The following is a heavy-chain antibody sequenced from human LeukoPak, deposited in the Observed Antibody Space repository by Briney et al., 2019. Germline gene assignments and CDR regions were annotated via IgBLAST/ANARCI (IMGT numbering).Heavy chain of an antibody. V-gene: IGHV3-23*01. CDR2: VSATGTGT. CDR3: AKDPFIYHSSGVDV. Sequence: SGGSLRLSCVASGFTFNRYALNWVRQAPGKPLEWVSTVSATGTGTYYADSVKGRFTISRDNPENTVYLRMNSLRIEDMAVYYCAKDPFIYHSSGVDVWGRGTTVTVSS. J-gene: IGHJ6*02. D-gene: IGHD3-10*01. CDR1: GFTFNRYA.